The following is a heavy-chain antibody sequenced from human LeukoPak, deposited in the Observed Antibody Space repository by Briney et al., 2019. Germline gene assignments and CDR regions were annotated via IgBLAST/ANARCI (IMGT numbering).Heavy chain of an antibody. D-gene: IGHD6-19*01. Sequence: GASVKVSCKASGYTFTSYGISWVRQAPGQGLEWMGWISAYNGNTNYAQKLQGRVTMTTDTSTSTAYMGLRSLRSDDTAVYYCAREGAYIAVAGASYYYYGMDVWGQGTTVTVSS. V-gene: IGHV1-18*01. CDR3: AREGAYIAVAGASYYYYGMDV. J-gene: IGHJ6*02. CDR2: ISAYNGNT. CDR1: GYTFTSYG.